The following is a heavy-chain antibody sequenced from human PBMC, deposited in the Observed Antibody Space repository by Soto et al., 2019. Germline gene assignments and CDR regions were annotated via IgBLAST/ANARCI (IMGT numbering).Heavy chain of an antibody. D-gene: IGHD3-10*01. J-gene: IGHJ6*02. CDR1: GGTFNSYA. CDR2: IIPIFGTA. V-gene: IGHV1-69*01. Sequence: QVQLVQSGAEVKKPGSSVKVSCKASGGTFNSYAISWVRQAPGQGLEWMGGIIPIFGTANYAQNFQGRVANYAGESKGASHTAVGSPGFGETAVDYCALWGFRDGNKSKNNYGMDVWGQGTTVTVSS. CDR3: ALWGFRDGNKSKNNYGMDV.